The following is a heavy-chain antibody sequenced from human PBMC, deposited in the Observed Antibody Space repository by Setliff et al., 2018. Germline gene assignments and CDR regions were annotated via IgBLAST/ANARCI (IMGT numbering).Heavy chain of an antibody. J-gene: IGHJ4*02. CDR1: GGSFSDYY. Sequence: LTCTVYGGSFSDYYWGWIRQSPGKRPEWIAEINQSGNTNYNPSLKSRVTMSVDTSKNQFSLNLNSVTAADTAVYYFRLAHCNTTSCEEALDFWSQGTLVTVSS. CDR3: RLAHCNTTSCEEALDF. V-gene: IGHV4-34*01. D-gene: IGHD2-2*01. CDR2: INQSGNT.